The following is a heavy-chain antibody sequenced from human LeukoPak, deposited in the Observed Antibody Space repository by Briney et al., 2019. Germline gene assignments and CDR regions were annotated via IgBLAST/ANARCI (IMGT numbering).Heavy chain of an antibody. J-gene: IGHJ3*02. CDR2: LSAYNGNT. Sequence: ASVKVSCKASGYTFTSYGISWVRQAPGQGLEWMGWLSAYNGNTNYAQKLQGRVTMTTDTSTSTAYMELRSLRSDDTAVYYCARDGGIMYSSSVNAFDIWGQGTMVTVSS. CDR3: ARDGGIMYSSSVNAFDI. V-gene: IGHV1-18*01. CDR1: GYTFTSYG. D-gene: IGHD6-6*01.